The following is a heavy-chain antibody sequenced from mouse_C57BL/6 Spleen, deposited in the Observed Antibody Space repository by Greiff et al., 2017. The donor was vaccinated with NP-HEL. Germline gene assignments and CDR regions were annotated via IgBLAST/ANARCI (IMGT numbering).Heavy chain of an antibody. CDR2: ICYSGST. V-gene: IGHV3-8*01. CDR3: ARNDYDGYYFDD. CDR1: GYSITSDY. Sequence: VQLKESGPELAKPSHSLSLSCYVSGYSITSDYLNWVRKFPGKKLEYIGYICYSGSTYYNPSLKSQNSITRDTSTNKYYLQLNSVTTEDTATYYCARNDYDGYYFDDWGKGTTLTVSS. D-gene: IGHD2-4*01. J-gene: IGHJ2*01.